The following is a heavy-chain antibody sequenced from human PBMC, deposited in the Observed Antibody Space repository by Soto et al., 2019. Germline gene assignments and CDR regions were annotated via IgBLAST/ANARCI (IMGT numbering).Heavy chain of an antibody. CDR3: AKGQHTTVTYFDS. J-gene: IGHJ4*02. Sequence: GGSLRLSCAASGFTFSTYAMSWVRQAPGKGLEWVSGISGSGGTTYYADSVKGRFTISRDKSKSMLYLQMNGLRAEDTAVYYCAKGQHTTVTYFDSWGQGTLVTVSS. D-gene: IGHD1-1*01. CDR2: ISGSGGTT. V-gene: IGHV3-23*01. CDR1: GFTFSTYA.